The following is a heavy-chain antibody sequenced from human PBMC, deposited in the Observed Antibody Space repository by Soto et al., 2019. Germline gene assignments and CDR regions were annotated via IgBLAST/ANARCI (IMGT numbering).Heavy chain of an antibody. V-gene: IGHV1-24*01. CDR2: FHPEYGET. CDR1: GYTLTEVS. J-gene: IGHJ5*02. CDR3: ATASTEYQLLFPFDP. Sequence: ASVKVSCKVSGYTLTEVSMHWVRQAPGKGLEWMGGFHPEYGETVYAQKFQGRVTMTEDTSTDTAYMELSSLRSEDTAVYYCATASTEYQLLFPFDPWGQGSLVTVSS. D-gene: IGHD2-2*01.